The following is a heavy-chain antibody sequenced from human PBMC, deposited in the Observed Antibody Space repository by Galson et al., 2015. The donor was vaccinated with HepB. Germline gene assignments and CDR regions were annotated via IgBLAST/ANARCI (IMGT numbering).Heavy chain of an antibody. CDR2: IIPLFGSA. V-gene: IGHV1-69*13. D-gene: IGHD3-22*01. CDR1: GYTFTSYG. Sequence: SVKVSCKASGYTFTSYGISWVRQAPGQGLEWMGGIIPLFGSANYAQKLQGRVTITADESTSTTHMVLSSLRSEDTALYYCARQYDTSGYYAYWGQGTLVTVSS. CDR3: ARQYDTSGYYAY. J-gene: IGHJ4*02.